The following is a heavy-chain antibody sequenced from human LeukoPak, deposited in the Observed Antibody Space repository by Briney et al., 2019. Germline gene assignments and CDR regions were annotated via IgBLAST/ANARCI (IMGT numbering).Heavy chain of an antibody. CDR1: GFPFSSFT. D-gene: IGHD6-19*01. Sequence: PGGSLRLSFTVSGFPFSSFTMNWVRQGPGKGLGWVASISNSGDYISYAAPLKGRFTISRDNTKNSLFLQMSSMRAEDTAVYYCAREMYAGWYFAFDIWGQGTMVTVSS. J-gene: IGHJ3*02. V-gene: IGHV3-21*01. CDR2: ISNSGDYI. CDR3: AREMYAGWYFAFDI.